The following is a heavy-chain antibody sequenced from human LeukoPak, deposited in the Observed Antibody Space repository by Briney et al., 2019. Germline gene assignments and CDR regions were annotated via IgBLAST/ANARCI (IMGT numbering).Heavy chain of an antibody. V-gene: IGHV3-23*01. CDR1: GFTFNSYA. CDR3: AKGSRGSYDY. D-gene: IGHD1-26*01. Sequence: GGSLILSCAASGFTFNSYAMAWVRQAPEKGLEWVSSITDSGVNTYYADSVKGRFTISRDNSKNTLYLQMNSPRAEDTAVYYCAKGSRGSYDYWGQGTLVTVSS. J-gene: IGHJ4*02. CDR2: ITDSGVNT.